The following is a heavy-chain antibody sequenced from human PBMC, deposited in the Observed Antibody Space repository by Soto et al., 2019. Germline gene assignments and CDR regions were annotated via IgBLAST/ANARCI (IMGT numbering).Heavy chain of an antibody. CDR2: IYYSGST. J-gene: IGHJ4*02. D-gene: IGHD6-19*01. CDR1: GGSISSSSYY. CDR3: ARLISGWYVPGQDY. V-gene: IGHV4-39*01. Sequence: SETLSLTCTVSGGSISSSSYYWGWIRQPPGKGLEWIGSIYYSGSTYYNPSLKSRVTISVDTSKNQFSLKLSSVTAADTAVYYCARLISGWYVPGQDYWGQGTLVTVSS.